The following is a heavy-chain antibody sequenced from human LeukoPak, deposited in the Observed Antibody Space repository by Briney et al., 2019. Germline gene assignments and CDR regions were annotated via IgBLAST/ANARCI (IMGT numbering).Heavy chain of an antibody. V-gene: IGHV3-30-3*01. D-gene: IGHD6-13*01. Sequence: QPGGSLRLSCAASGFNFSNHPIHWVRQAPGKGLEWVAVTSYDGSNNYYADSVKGRFTISRDNSKNTLYLEMNSLTTEDTAVYYCASHPSSSWSHPYLDYWGQGTLVTVSS. CDR1: GFNFSNHP. CDR3: ASHPSSSWSHPYLDY. CDR2: TSYDGSNN. J-gene: IGHJ4*02.